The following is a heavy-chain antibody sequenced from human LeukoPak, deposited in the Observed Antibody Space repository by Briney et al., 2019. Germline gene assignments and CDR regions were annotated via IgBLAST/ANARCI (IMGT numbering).Heavy chain of an antibody. D-gene: IGHD6-19*01. Sequence: SETLSLTCTVSGGSISSYYWSWIRQPAGKGLEWIGRIYTSGSTNYNPSLKSRVTMSVDTSKNQFSLKLSSVTAADTAVYYCARGGVGAVAGRFDYWGQGTLVTVSS. CDR3: ARGGVGAVAGRFDY. CDR2: IYTSGST. CDR1: GGSISSYY. V-gene: IGHV4-4*07. J-gene: IGHJ4*02.